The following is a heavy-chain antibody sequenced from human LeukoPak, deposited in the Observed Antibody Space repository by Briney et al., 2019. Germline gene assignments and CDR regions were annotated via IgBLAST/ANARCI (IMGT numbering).Heavy chain of an antibody. CDR1: GYSFTSYW. Sequence: GESLKISCKASGYSFTSYWIGWVRQMPGKGLEWMGIIDPSDSDTRYTPYFQGQVTISDDKSLTTAYLQWNSLKASDTAMYYCARQTAMGRSGDYWGQGTLVIVSS. CDR3: ARQTAMGRSGDY. J-gene: IGHJ4*02. D-gene: IGHD5-18*01. V-gene: IGHV5-51*01. CDR2: IDPSDSDT.